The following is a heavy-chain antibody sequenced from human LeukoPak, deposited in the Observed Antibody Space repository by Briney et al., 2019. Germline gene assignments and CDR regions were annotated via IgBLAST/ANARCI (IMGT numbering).Heavy chain of an antibody. Sequence: SETLSLTCTVSGGSISSYYWSWIRQPPGKGLEWIGYIYYSGSTNYNPSLKSRVTISVDTSKNQFSLKLSSVTAADTAVYYCARGTHYDFWSGYYGGWFDPWGQGTLVTVSS. CDR3: ARGTHYDFWSGYYGGWFDP. D-gene: IGHD3-3*01. J-gene: IGHJ5*02. CDR2: IYYSGST. CDR1: GGSISSYY. V-gene: IGHV4-59*12.